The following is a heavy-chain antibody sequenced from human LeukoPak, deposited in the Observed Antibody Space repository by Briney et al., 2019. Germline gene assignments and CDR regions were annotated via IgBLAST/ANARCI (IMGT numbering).Heavy chain of an antibody. V-gene: IGHV3-48*01. CDR2: ISSSSTI. CDR1: GFTFSGYS. J-gene: IGHJ6*02. CDR3: ARDPSAVYGVDV. Sequence: GGSLRLSCAASGFTFSGYSMNWVRQAPGKGLEWVSYISSSSTIYYADSVKGRFTISRDNAKNSLYLQMSSLRAEDTAVYYCARDPSAVYGVDVWGQGTTVTVSS.